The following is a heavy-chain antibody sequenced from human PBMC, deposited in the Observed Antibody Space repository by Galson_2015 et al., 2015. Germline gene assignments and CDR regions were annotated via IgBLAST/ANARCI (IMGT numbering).Heavy chain of an antibody. D-gene: IGHD2-2*01. CDR1: GGSISSSSYY. Sequence: ETLSLTCTVSGGSISSSSYYWGWIRQPPGKGLEWIGSIYYSGSTYYNPSLKSRVTISVDTSKNQFSLKLSSVTAADTAVYYCARYCSSTSCSRFDPWGQGTLVTVSS. V-gene: IGHV4-39*01. CDR3: ARYCSSTSCSRFDP. CDR2: IYYSGST. J-gene: IGHJ5*02.